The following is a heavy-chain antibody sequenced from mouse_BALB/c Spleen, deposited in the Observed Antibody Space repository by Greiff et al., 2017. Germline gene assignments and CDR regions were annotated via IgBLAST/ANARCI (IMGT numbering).Heavy chain of an antibody. CDR1: GYTFSSYW. J-gene: IGHJ2*01. CDR3: ARKALLRLPFDY. D-gene: IGHD1-2*01. Sequence: VQLQQSGAELMKPGASVKISCKATGYTFSSYWIEWVKQRPGHGLEWIGEILPGSGSTNYNEKFKGKATFTADTSYNTAYMQLSSLTSEDSAVYYCARKALLRLPFDYWGQGTTLTVSS. CDR2: ILPGSGST. V-gene: IGHV1-9*01.